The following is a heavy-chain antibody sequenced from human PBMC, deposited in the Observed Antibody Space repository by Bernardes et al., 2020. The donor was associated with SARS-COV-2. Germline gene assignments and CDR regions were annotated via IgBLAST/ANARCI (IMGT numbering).Heavy chain of an antibody. J-gene: IGHJ4*02. V-gene: IGHV6-1*01. Sequence: SQTLSLTCAISGDSVSSNSAAWNWIRQSPSRGLEWLGRTYYRSNWYNDYAVYVNGRISINPDTLRNQFALKLDSVTPEDTAVYYCARESPWNDPKLSFDYWGQGILVTVSS. CDR3: ARESPWNDPKLSFDY. CDR1: GDSVSSNSAA. CDR2: TYYRSNWYN. D-gene: IGHD1-1*01.